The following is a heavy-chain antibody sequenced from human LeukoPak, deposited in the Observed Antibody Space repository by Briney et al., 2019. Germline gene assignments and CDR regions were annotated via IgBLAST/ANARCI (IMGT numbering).Heavy chain of an antibody. Sequence: GASVKVSCKASGYAFTSYDINWVRQATGQGLEWMGWMNPNSGNTGYAQKFQGRVTITRNTSISTAYMELSSLRSEDTAVYYCARGRGYCSGGSCYLDAFDIWGQGTMVTVSS. CDR1: GYAFTSYD. J-gene: IGHJ3*02. D-gene: IGHD2-15*01. V-gene: IGHV1-8*03. CDR3: ARGRGYCSGGSCYLDAFDI. CDR2: MNPNSGNT.